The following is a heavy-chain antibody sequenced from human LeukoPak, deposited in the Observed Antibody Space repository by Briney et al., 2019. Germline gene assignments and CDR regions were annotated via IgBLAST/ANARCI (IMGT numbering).Heavy chain of an antibody. CDR3: TKRRGYSFGFDYYYMDV. CDR2: INHSGST. J-gene: IGHJ6*03. V-gene: IGHV4-34*01. Sequence: SETLSLTCAVYGGSFSGYYWSWIRQPPGKGLGWIGEINHSGSTNYNPSLKSRVTISVDTSKNQFSLKLSSVTAADTAVYYCTKRRGYSFGFDYYYMDVWGKGTTVTISS. CDR1: GGSFSGYY. D-gene: IGHD5-18*01.